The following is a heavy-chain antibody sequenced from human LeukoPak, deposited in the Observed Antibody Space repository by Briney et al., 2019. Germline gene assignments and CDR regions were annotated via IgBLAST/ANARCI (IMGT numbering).Heavy chain of an antibody. V-gene: IGHV3-15*01. CDR2: IKSKTDGGTT. CDR1: GFTFSNAW. J-gene: IGHJ4*02. D-gene: IGHD3-10*01. CDR3: TTLITYYYGSGRDY. Sequence: PGGSLRLSCAASGFTFSNAWMSWVRQAPGKGLEWVGRIKSKTDGGTTDYAAPVKGRFTISRGDSKNTLYLQMNSLKTEDTAVYYCTTLITYYYGSGRDYWGQGTLVTVSS.